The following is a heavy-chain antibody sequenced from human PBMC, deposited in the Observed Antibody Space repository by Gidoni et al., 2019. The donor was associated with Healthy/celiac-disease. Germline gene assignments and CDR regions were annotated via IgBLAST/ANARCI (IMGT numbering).Heavy chain of an antibody. CDR1: GYTFTSYF. CDR2: INSYSGGT. D-gene: IGHD3-22*01. V-gene: IGHV1-2*06. J-gene: IGHJ5*02. CDR3: ARGPTGEYCDTNICVQDNWFDP. Sequence: QVQLVQSGAEVKKPGASVKVSCKTSGYTFTSYFIHWVRQAPGQGLEWVGRINSYSGGTSYAQDFQGRVTMTRDTSITTAYMELHRLTSDDTAIYFCARGPTGEYCDTNICVQDNWFDPWGQGTLVTVSS.